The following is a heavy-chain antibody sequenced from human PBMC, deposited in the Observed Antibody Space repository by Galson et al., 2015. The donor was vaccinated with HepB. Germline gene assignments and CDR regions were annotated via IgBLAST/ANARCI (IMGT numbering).Heavy chain of an antibody. Sequence: SVKVSCKASGGTFSSYAISWVRQAPGQGLEWMGGIIPIFGTANYAQKFQGRVTITADESTSTAYMELSSLRSEDTAVYYCARDRGYYDYIWGSYRSYYFDYWGQGTLVTVSS. J-gene: IGHJ4*02. CDR1: GGTFSSYA. D-gene: IGHD3-16*02. CDR2: IIPIFGTA. V-gene: IGHV1-69*13. CDR3: ARDRGYYDYIWGSYRSYYFDY.